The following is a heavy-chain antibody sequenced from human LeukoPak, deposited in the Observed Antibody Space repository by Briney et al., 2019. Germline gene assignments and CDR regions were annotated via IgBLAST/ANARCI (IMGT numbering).Heavy chain of an antibody. CDR2: MSYDGSNK. Sequence: PGGSLRLSCAASGFTFSSYAMHWVRQAPGKGLEWVAVMSYDGSNKYYADSVKGRFTISRDNSKNTLYLQMNSLRAEDTAVYYCARDYGDRPPYYYGMDVWGQGTTVTVSS. J-gene: IGHJ6*02. V-gene: IGHV3-30-3*01. CDR3: ARDYGDRPPYYYGMDV. CDR1: GFTFSSYA. D-gene: IGHD4-17*01.